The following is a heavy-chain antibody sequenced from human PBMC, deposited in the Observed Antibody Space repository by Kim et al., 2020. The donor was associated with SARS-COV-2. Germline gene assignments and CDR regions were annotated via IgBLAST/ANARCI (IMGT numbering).Heavy chain of an antibody. CDR3: AGNFGLATRVGDV. J-gene: IGHJ3*01. Sequence: YYAGSVKDRFSVSSDNSKNTLYLQMNSLRAEDTAIYYCAGNFGLATRVGDVWGLGTMVTVSS. V-gene: IGHV3-33*01. D-gene: IGHD3-10*01.